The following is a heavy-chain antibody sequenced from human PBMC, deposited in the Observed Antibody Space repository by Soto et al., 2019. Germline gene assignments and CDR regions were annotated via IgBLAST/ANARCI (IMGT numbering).Heavy chain of an antibody. CDR1: GFTFTSYG. CDR2: IRGDGGQT. V-gene: IGHV3-23*01. J-gene: IGHJ4*02. Sequence: GGSLRLSCTASGFTFTSYGMGWVRQAPGKGLQWVSTIRGDGGQTHYADSVKGRFTISRDNSKNTLYLQMNSLRAEDTAVYYCANDDFWSGYYRYWGQGTLVTVSS. D-gene: IGHD3-3*01. CDR3: ANDDFWSGYYRY.